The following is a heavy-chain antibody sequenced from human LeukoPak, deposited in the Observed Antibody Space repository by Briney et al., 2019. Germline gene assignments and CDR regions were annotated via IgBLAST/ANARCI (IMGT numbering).Heavy chain of an antibody. CDR3: AKGSVRGGYYYGMDV. Sequence: GGSLRLSCAASGFTFSSYWMSWVRQAPGKGLEWVSAISGSGGSTYYADSVKGRFTISRDNSKNTLYLQMNSLRAEDTAVYYCAKGSVRGGYYYGMDVWGQGTTVTVSS. J-gene: IGHJ6*02. CDR1: GFTFSSYW. V-gene: IGHV3-23*01. CDR2: ISGSGGST. D-gene: IGHD3-10*01.